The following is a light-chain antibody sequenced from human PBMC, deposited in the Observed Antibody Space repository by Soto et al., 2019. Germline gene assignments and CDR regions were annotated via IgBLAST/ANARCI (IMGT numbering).Light chain of an antibody. J-gene: IGKJ2*01. CDR3: QQYNNWPPYT. CDR2: GAS. CDR1: QSVSSN. V-gene: IGKV3-15*01. Sequence: MVMTQSPATLSVSPGERATLSCTASQSVSSNLAWYQQKPGQAPRLLIYGASTRATGIPARFSGSGSGTEFTLTISSLQSEDFAVYYCQQYNNWPPYTFGPGTKLEIK.